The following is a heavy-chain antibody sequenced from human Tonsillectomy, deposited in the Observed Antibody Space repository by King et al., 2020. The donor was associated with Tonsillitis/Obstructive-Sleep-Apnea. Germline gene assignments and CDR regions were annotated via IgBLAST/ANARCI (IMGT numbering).Heavy chain of an antibody. CDR1: GFTFSSYA. CDR3: ASVVAANDAFDF. D-gene: IGHD6-19*01. Sequence: VQLVESGGGVVQPGRSLRLSCAASGFTFSSYAMHWVRQAQGKGLEWVAVISYDGSNKYYADSVKGRFTISRDNSKNTLYLQMNSLRAEDTAVYYCASVVAANDAFDFWVQETMVTVSS. CDR2: ISYDGSNK. J-gene: IGHJ3*01. V-gene: IGHV3-30*01.